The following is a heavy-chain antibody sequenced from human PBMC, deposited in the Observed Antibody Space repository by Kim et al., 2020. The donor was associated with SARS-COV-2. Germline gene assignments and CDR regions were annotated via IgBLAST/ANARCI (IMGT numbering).Heavy chain of an antibody. Sequence: GGSLRLSCSASGFSLSASAIHWVRQASGKGLEWVGRVRSKTNKYATDYAASVKGRFSISTDDSKNTAYLQMNSLKIDDTAMYYCYRVGPPDYWGQGTLVTVSS. CDR3: YRVGPPDY. CDR1: GFSLSASA. J-gene: IGHJ4*02. D-gene: IGHD1-26*01. CDR2: VRSKTNKYAT. V-gene: IGHV3-73*01.